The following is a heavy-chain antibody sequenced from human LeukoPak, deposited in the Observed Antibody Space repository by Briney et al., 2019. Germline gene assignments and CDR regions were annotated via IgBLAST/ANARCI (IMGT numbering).Heavy chain of an antibody. V-gene: IGHV1-69*05. Sequence: GASVKVSCKASGGTFSSYAISWVRQVPGQGLEWMGGIIPIFGTANYAQKFQGRFTITTDESTNTAYMELSSLRFEDTAVYYCARTYDFWSGYQFHYWGQGTLVTVSS. D-gene: IGHD3-3*01. J-gene: IGHJ4*02. CDR1: GGTFSSYA. CDR3: ARTYDFWSGYQFHY. CDR2: IIPIFGTA.